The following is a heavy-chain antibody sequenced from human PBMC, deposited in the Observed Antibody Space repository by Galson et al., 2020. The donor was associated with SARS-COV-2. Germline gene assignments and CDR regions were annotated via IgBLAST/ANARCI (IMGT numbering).Heavy chain of an antibody. CDR3: ARDNGIVGVTPDAVNI. V-gene: IGHV4-30-4*01. CDR1: GGSITSADYY. D-gene: IGHD1-26*01. J-gene: IGHJ3*02. Sequence: SETLSLTCTVSGGSITSADYYWSWIRQPPGKGLEWIGYIYYSGTTYYNPSLQSRVTISLDTSKNQFSLKMTSVTAADTAVYYCARDNGIVGVTPDAVNIWGQGTMVTVSS. CDR2: IYYSGTT.